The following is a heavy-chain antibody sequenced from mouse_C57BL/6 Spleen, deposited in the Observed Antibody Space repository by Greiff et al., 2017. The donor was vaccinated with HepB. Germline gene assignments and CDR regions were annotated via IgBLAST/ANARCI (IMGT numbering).Heavy chain of an antibody. CDR3: ARKCLTTVEVYFDY. CDR2: IWTGGGT. CDR1: GFSLTSYA. V-gene: IGHV2-9-1*01. D-gene: IGHD1-1*01. J-gene: IGHJ2*01. Sequence: QVQLQQSGPGLVAPSQSLSITCTVSGFSLTSYAISWVRPPPGKGLEWLGVIWTGGGTNYNSALKSSLSISKDNSKSQVFLKMNSLQTDDTARYYCARKCLTTVEVYFDYWGQGTTLTVSS.